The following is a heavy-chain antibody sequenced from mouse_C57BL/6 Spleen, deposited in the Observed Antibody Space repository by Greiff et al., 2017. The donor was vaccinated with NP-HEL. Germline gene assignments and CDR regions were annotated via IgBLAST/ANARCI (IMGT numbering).Heavy chain of an antibody. V-gene: IGHV1-50*01. J-gene: IGHJ1*03. Sequence: VQLQQPGAELVKPGASVKLSCKASGYTFTSYWMQWVKQRPGQGLEWIGEIDPSDSYTNYNQKFKGKATLTVDTSSSTAYMQLSSLTSEDSAVYYCARPITTDWYFDVWGTGTTVTVSS. CDR2: IDPSDSYT. CDR1: GYTFTSYW. D-gene: IGHD1-2*01. CDR3: ARPITTDWYFDV.